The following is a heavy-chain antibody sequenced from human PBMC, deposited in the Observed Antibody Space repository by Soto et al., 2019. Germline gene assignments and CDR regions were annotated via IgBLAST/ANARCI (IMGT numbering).Heavy chain of an antibody. J-gene: IGHJ5*02. CDR2: IYYTGIT. CDR1: GDSISRSPYY. V-gene: IGHV4-39*01. Sequence: SETLSLTCTVSGDSISRSPYYWGWIRQPPGKGLDWIGSIYYTGITYYNPSFESRITISADSSKNQFSLRLTSVNAADTAVYYCARQGSSFRPHRPNWFDPWGQGTLVTVSS. CDR3: ARQGSSFRPHRPNWFDP. D-gene: IGHD6-6*01.